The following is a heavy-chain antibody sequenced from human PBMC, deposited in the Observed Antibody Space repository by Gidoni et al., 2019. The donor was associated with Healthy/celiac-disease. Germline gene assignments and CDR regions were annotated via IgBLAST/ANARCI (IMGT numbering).Heavy chain of an antibody. D-gene: IGHD3-3*01. CDR3: AREAGTIFGVVIPHDAFDI. V-gene: IGHV3-21*01. CDR2: ISSSSSYI. J-gene: IGHJ3*02. CDR1: GFTFSSDS. Sequence: EVQLVESGGGLVKHGGSLRLSCAASGFTFSSDSMNWVRQAPGKGLELVSSISSSSSYIYYADSAKGRFTISRDNAKHSLYLQMNSLRAEDTAVYYCAREAGTIFGVVIPHDAFDIWGQGTMVTVSS.